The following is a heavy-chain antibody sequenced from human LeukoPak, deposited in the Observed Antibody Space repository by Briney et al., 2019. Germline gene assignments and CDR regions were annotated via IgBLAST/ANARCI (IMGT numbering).Heavy chain of an antibody. D-gene: IGHD1-1*01. CDR3: AKDSSNWTFDV. J-gene: IGHJ4*02. CDR1: GFTFSDHY. Sequence: QSGGSLRLSCAASGFTFSDHYMDWVRQAPGKGLEWVGRTKTKADSYTTEYAASVKGRFTISRDDSKNSLFLQMNSLKTEDTAVYYCAKDSSNWTFDVWGQGTLVTASS. CDR2: TKTKADSYTT. V-gene: IGHV3-72*01.